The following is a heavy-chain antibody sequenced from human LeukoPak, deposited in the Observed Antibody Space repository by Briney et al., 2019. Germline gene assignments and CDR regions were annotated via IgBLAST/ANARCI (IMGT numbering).Heavy chain of an antibody. CDR1: GFTFSSYA. D-gene: IGHD3-3*01. V-gene: IGHV3-64*01. CDR2: ISSNGGST. J-gene: IGHJ4*02. Sequence: GGSLRLSCAASGFTFSSYAMHWVRQAPGKGLEYVSVISSNGGSTYYANSVKGRFTISRDNSKNTLYLQMNSLRAEDTAVYYCARDLTFGVVIKYYFDYWGQGTLVTVSS. CDR3: ARDLTFGVVIKYYFDY.